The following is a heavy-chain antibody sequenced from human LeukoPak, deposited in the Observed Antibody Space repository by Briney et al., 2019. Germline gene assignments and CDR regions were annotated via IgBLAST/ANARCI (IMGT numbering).Heavy chain of an antibody. CDR2: IRYDGSNK. CDR1: GFTFSSYG. J-gene: IGHJ4*02. CDR3: AKGLEMATTLDY. V-gene: IGHV3-30*02. D-gene: IGHD5-24*01. Sequence: GGSLRLSCAASGFTFSSYGMHWVRQAPGKGLEWVAFIRYDGSNKYYADSVKGRFTISRDNSKTTLYLQMNSLRAEDTGVYYCAKGLEMATTLDYGGQGTLVTVP.